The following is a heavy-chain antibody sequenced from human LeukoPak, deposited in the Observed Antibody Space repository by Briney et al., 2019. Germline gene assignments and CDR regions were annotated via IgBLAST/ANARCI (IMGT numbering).Heavy chain of an antibody. CDR3: AREGLYCSSDSCYSIFYTY. J-gene: IGHJ4*02. V-gene: IGHV1-2*06. Sequence: ASVKVSCKASGYTFTGYYMHWVRQAPGQGLEWMGRINPNSGGTNYAQKFQGRVIMTRDKSIRTAYMEVSRLRSDDTAVYYCAREGLYCSSDSCYSIFYTYWGQGTLVTVSS. D-gene: IGHD2-15*01. CDR2: INPNSGGT. CDR1: GYTFTGYY.